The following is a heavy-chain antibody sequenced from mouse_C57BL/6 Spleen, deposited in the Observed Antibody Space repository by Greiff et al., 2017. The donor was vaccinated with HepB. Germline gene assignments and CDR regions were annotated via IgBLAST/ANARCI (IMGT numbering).Heavy chain of an antibody. V-gene: IGHV5-4*01. Sequence: EVMLVESGGGLVKPGGSLKLSCAASGFTFSSYAMSWVRQTPEKRLEWVATISDGGSYTYYPDNVKGRFTISRDNAKNNLYLQMSHLKSEDTAMYYCAREDYYGSSGDYAMDYWGQGTSVTVSS. J-gene: IGHJ4*01. D-gene: IGHD1-1*01. CDR1: GFTFSSYA. CDR3: AREDYYGSSGDYAMDY. CDR2: ISDGGSYT.